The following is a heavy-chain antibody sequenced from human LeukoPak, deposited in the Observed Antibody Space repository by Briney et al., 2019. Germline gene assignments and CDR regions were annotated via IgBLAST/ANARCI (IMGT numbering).Heavy chain of an antibody. V-gene: IGHV4-59*01. CDR2: IYNSGST. CDR1: GGSISSFY. CDR3: ARAGSGYSFDY. D-gene: IGHD3-3*01. Sequence: SETLSLTCTVSGGSISSFYWSWIRQPPEKELEWIGYIYNSGSTNYNPSLKSRVTLSVDTSKNQLSLKLSSVTAADTAVYYCARAGSGYSFDYWGQGTLVTVSS. J-gene: IGHJ4*02.